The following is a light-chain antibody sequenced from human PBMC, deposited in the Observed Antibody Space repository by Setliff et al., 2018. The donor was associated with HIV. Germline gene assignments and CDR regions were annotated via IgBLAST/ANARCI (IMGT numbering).Light chain of an antibody. V-gene: IGLV2-14*01. J-gene: IGLJ1*01. CDR2: EVN. CDR3: SSYTSSSTHYV. Sequence: QSVLTQPASVSGSPGQSITISCTGSSSDVGGHIYVSWYQQHPGKAPKLMIFEVNTRPSGVSNRFSGSKSGNTASLTTSGLQAEDEADYYCSSYTSSSTHYVFGTGTKVTVL. CDR1: SSDVGGHIY.